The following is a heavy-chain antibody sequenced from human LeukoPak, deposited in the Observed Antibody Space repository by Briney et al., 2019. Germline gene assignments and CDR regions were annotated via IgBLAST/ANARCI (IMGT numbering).Heavy chain of an antibody. CDR3: ARGKESGWYSTAY. D-gene: IGHD6-19*01. CDR2: INPNSGGT. CDR1: GYTFTVYY. V-gene: IGHV1-2*02. Sequence: EASVKVSCKASGYTFTVYYMHWVRQAPGQGLEWMGWINPNSGGTNYAQKFQGRVTMTRDTSISTAYMELSRLRSDDTAVYYCARGKESGWYSTAYWGQGTLVTVSS. J-gene: IGHJ4*02.